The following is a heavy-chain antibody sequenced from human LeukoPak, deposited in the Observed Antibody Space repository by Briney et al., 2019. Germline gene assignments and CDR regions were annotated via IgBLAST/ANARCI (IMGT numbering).Heavy chain of an antibody. D-gene: IGHD1-26*01. CDR2: INWNGGST. J-gene: IGHJ4*02. CDR3: ASGGIYYGAAFDF. CDR1: GFIFRKYW. Sequence: GGSLRLSCAASGFIFRKYWMSWVRQAPGKGLEWVSGINWNGGSTGYADSVKGRFTISRDNAKNSLYLQMNSLRAEDTALYYCASGGIYYGAAFDFWGQGTLVTVSS. V-gene: IGHV3-20*04.